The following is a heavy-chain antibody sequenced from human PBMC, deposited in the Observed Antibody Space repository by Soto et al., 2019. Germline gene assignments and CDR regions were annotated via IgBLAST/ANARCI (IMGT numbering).Heavy chain of an antibody. V-gene: IGHV1-2*04. D-gene: IGHD2-15*01. J-gene: IGHJ6*02. CDR3: ARDRGSGGPIRDYYYYGMDV. CDR1: GYTFTGYY. CDR2: INPNSGGT. Sequence: ASVKVCCKASGYTFTGYYMHWVRQAPGQGLEWMGWINPNSGGTNYAQKFQGWVTMTRDTSISTAYMELSRLRSDDTAVYYCARDRGSGGPIRDYYYYGMDVWGQGTTVTVSS.